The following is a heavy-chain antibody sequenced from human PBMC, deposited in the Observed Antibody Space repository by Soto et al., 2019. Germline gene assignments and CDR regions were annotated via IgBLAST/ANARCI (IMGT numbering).Heavy chain of an antibody. V-gene: IGHV1-18*01. Sequence: QVQLVQSGAEVKNPGASVKVSCKTTGYTFTKYGVGWVRRAPGQGLEWMGWISGSSGNANYAEKVQGRITLTTDTSTSTAYIELRSLRSDDTAVYYCAREMAGLGGEYDYSGQGTLVTVSS. CDR3: AREMAGLGGEYDY. CDR1: GYTFTKYG. CDR2: ISGSSGNA. D-gene: IGHD3-16*01. J-gene: IGHJ4*02.